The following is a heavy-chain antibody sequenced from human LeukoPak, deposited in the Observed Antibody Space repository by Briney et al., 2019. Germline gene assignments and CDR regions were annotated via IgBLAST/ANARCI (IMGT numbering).Heavy chain of an antibody. J-gene: IGHJ4*02. CDR1: GGSISSYY. D-gene: IGHD1-26*01. CDR2: IYYSGST. V-gene: IGHV4-59*12. Sequence: PSETLSLTCTVSGGSISSYYWSWIRQPPGKGLEWIGYIYYSGSTNYNPSLKSRVTISVDTSKNQFSLKLSSVTAVDTAVYYCARDRGELLPTSDYWGQGTLVTVSS. CDR3: ARDRGELLPTSDY.